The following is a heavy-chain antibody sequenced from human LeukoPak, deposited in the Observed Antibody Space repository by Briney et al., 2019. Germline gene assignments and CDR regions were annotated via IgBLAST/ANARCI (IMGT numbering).Heavy chain of an antibody. CDR1: GGTFSSYA. D-gene: IGHD4-17*01. J-gene: IGHJ4*02. CDR3: ARGGRTVTTITPPDY. Sequence: ASVKVSCKASGGTFSSYAISWVRQAPGRGLEWMGGIIPIFGTANYAQKFQGRVTITTDESTSTAYMELSSLRSEDTAVYYCARGGRTVTTITPPDYWGQGTLVTVSS. CDR2: IIPIFGTA. V-gene: IGHV1-69*05.